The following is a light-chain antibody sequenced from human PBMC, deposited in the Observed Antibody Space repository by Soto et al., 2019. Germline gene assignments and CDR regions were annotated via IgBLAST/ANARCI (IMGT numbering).Light chain of an antibody. CDR2: GNT. J-gene: IGLJ2*01. CDR1: SSNIGAGYD. V-gene: IGLV1-40*01. Sequence: QSVLTQPPSVSGAPGQRVTISCTGSSSNIGAGYDVHWYQHLPGTAPKLLIYGNTNRPSGVPDRFSASKSGTSASLAITGLQAEDEGDYYCQSYDSSLSGSVFGGGTKVTVL. CDR3: QSYDSSLSGSV.